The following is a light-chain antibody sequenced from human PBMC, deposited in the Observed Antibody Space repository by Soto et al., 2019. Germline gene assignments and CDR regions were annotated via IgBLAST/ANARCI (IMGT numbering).Light chain of an antibody. CDR2: RNN. CDR1: SSNIESNY. Sequence: QAVVTQPPSASGTPGQRVTLSCSGSSSNIESNYVYWYQQLPGTAPRLLIYRNNQRPSGVPDRFSGSKSGTSASLAISALRSEDEADYYCTVWDDSLRGRLFGGGTQLTVL. CDR3: TVWDDSLRGRL. J-gene: IGLJ2*01. V-gene: IGLV1-47*01.